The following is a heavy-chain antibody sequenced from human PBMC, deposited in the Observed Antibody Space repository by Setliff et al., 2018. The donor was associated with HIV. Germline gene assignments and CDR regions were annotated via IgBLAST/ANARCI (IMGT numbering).Heavy chain of an antibody. CDR1: GDPINSHY. Sequence: PSETLSLTCTVSGDPINSHYWSWIRQSPGRGLKWIGYIYYSVSTKYNPSLKSRVSMSIDTSKNQFSLKMSSVTAADTAVYYCARGVVDYDFWSGSGDYYYMDVWGKGTTVTVSS. CDR3: ARGVVDYDFWSGSGDYYYMDV. D-gene: IGHD3-3*01. J-gene: IGHJ6*03. V-gene: IGHV4-59*11. CDR2: IYYSVST.